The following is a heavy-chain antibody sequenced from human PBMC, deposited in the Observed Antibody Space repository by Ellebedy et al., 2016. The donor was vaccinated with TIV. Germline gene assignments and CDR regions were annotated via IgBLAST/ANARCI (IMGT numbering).Heavy chain of an antibody. Sequence: GESLKISXAASGFTFSSYWMHWVRQAPGKGLVWVSRINSDGSSTSYADSVKGRFTISRDNAKNTLYLQMNSLRAEDTAVYYCVTILVDYWGQGTLVTVSS. CDR2: INSDGSST. J-gene: IGHJ4*02. V-gene: IGHV3-74*01. CDR3: VTILVDY. CDR1: GFTFSSYW. D-gene: IGHD3-3*01.